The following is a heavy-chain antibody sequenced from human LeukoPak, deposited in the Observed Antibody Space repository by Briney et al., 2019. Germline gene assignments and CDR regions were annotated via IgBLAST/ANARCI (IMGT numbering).Heavy chain of an antibody. J-gene: IGHJ4*02. CDR2: IYHSGST. CDR1: GYSISSGYY. CDR3: AREPAAALFLPGSYFDY. V-gene: IGHV4-38-2*02. D-gene: IGHD6-13*01. Sequence: SETLSLTCTVSGYSISSGYYWGWIRQPPGKGLWWIGSIYHSGSTYYNPSLKSRVTISVDPAKNYFSLSMSSVTAADTAVYYCAREPAAALFLPGSYFDYWGQGTLVPVSS.